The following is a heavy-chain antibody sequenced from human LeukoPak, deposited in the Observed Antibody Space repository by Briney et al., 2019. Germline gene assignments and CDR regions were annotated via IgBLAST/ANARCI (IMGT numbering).Heavy chain of an antibody. J-gene: IGHJ4*02. CDR1: GFTFSSYS. D-gene: IGHD4-23*01. CDR2: ISSSSSYI. CDR3: ARDRPYGGNPLDY. Sequence: GGSLRLSCAASGFTFSSYSMNWVRQAPGKGLEWVSSISSSSSYIYYADSVKGRFTISRDNAKNSLYLQMNSLRAEDTAVYYCARDRPYGGNPLDYGGQGTLVTVSS. V-gene: IGHV3-21*01.